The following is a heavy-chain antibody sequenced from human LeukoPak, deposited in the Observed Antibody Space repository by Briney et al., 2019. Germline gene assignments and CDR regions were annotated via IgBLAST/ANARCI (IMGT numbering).Heavy chain of an antibody. V-gene: IGHV4-34*01. CDR1: GGSFRRYY. D-gene: IGHD1-1*01. CDR3: ARGPTISETGYFDY. Sequence: SETLSLTCAVYGGSFRRYYWSWIRQSPGKGLEWTAEINHRGDTNYNPSVKSRVTISVDTSKNQFSLKVTSLTAADTAVYFCARGPTISETGYFDYWGQGTLVTVSS. J-gene: IGHJ4*03. CDR2: INHRGDT.